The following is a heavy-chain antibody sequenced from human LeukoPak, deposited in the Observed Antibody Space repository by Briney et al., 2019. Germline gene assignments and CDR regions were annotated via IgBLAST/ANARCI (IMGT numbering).Heavy chain of an antibody. CDR3: ARDANVDYYYMDV. Sequence: GGSLRLSCAASGFSFSTYWMTWVRQAPGKGLEWVANINQDGSGKHYVDSVKGRFTISRDNAKNSSYLQMNSLRAEDTAVYYCARDANVDYYYMDVWGKGTTVTVSS. CDR1: GFSFSTYW. CDR2: INQDGSGK. J-gene: IGHJ6*03. V-gene: IGHV3-7*01.